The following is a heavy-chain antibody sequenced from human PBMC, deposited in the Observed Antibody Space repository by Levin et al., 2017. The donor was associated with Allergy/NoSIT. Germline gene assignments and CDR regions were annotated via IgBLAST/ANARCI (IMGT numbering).Heavy chain of an antibody. CDR3: ATNKVLYPMTHYKY. J-gene: IGHJ4*02. D-gene: IGHD2-8*01. CDR2: ISNSGSYT. V-gene: IGHV3-21*06. Sequence: GGSLRLSCAASGFTFSSYSLTWVRQAPARGLEWVSSISNSGSYTHYADSVKGRFTISRDNAKNSLYLQMSSLRSEDTAVYYCATNKVLYPMTHYKYWGQGTLVTVSS. CDR1: GFTFSSYS.